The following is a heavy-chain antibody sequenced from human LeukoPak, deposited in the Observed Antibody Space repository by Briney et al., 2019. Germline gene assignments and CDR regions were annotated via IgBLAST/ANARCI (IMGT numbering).Heavy chain of an antibody. CDR3: VGGGDWLPEY. CDR2: IYYSGST. Sequence: KTSETLSLTCTVSGASVSGKFWSWIRHSPGNGLEWIGLIYYSGSTKFNPSLKSRVAMSVDPSNNQFSLSLNSATTTDTAVYFCVGGGDWLPEYWGHGTQVIVSS. D-gene: IGHD3/OR15-3a*01. CDR1: GASVSGKF. J-gene: IGHJ4*01. V-gene: IGHV4-59*02.